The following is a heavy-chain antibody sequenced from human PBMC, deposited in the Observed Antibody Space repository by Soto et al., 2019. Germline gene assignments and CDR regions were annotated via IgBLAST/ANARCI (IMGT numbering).Heavy chain of an antibody. Sequence: RLSCEASGLTFSCFDMHWVRQPTGKGLEWVSTIGTAGDTYYAVSVKGRFTISRDNAKNSLSLQMNSLRAGDTAVYFCARGQEVGAHFFDSWGQGTQVTVSS. J-gene: IGHJ4*02. CDR1: GLTFSCFD. CDR3: ARGQEVGAHFFDS. CDR2: IGTAGDT. D-gene: IGHD2-15*01. V-gene: IGHV3-13*01.